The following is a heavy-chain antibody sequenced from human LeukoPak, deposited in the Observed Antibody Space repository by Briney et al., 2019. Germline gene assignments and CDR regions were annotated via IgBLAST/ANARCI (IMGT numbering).Heavy chain of an antibody. V-gene: IGHV1-18*01. CDR2: ICAYNGNT. J-gene: IGHJ6*02. CDR3: ARSRPPLGYYDFWSGYSNLYYYGMDV. Sequence: GASVKVSCKASGYTFTSYGISWVRPAPGRGLEWMGWICAYNGNTNYAQKLQGRVTMTTDTSTSTAYIELRSLRSDDTAVYYCARSRPPLGYYDFWSGYSNLYYYGMDVWGQGTTVTVSS. D-gene: IGHD3-3*01. CDR1: GYTFTSYG.